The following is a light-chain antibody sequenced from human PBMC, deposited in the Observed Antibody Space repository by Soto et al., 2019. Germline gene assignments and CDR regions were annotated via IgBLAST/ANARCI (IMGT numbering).Light chain of an antibody. CDR3: AAWDDSLSGPV. CDR1: SSNIGSNY. J-gene: IGLJ2*01. Sequence: QLVLTQPPSASGTPGQRVTISCSGSSSNIGSNYVYWYQQLPGTAPKLLIYRDNQRPSGVPDRLSGSKSGTSASLAISGLRSEDEADYYCAAWDDSLSGPVFGGGTKVTVL. V-gene: IGLV1-47*01. CDR2: RDN.